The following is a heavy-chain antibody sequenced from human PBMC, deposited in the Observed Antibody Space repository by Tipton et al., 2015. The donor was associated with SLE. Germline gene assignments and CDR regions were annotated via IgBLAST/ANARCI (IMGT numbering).Heavy chain of an antibody. CDR1: GYSISSGYY. V-gene: IGHV4-38-2*02. CDR2: INHSGST. Sequence: TLSLTCTVSGYSISSGYYWGWIRQPPGKGLEWIGEINHSGSTNYNPSLKSRVTISVDTSKNQFSLKLSSVTAADTAVYYCATGLRLDGGVDSWGQGTLVTVSS. CDR3: ATGLRLDGGVDS. D-gene: IGHD5-12*01. J-gene: IGHJ4*02.